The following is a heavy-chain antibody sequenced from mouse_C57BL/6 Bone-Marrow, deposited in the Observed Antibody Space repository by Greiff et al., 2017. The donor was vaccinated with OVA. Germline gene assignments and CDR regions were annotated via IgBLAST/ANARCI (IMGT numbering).Heavy chain of an antibody. Sequence: VQLQQSGAELVRPGASVKLSCTASGFNFKDDYMHWVKQRPEQGLEWIGWIDPENGVTEYDQKFKGKATITVDTSSNTAYLQLSSLTSEDTAVYYSTADGGVYYFDYWGQGTPLTVSA. V-gene: IGHV14-4*01. CDR2: IDPENGVT. J-gene: IGHJ2*01. D-gene: IGHD1-1*02. CDR1: GFNFKDDY. CDR3: TADGGVYYFDY.